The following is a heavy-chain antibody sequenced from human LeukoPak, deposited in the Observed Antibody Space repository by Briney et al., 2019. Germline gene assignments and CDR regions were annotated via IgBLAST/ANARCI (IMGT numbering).Heavy chain of an antibody. D-gene: IGHD3-10*01. CDR2: INPNSGGT. Sequence: ASVKVSCKASGYTFTGYYMHWVRQAPGQGLEWMGRINPNSGGTNYAQKFQGRVTMTRDTSISTAYMELSRLRSDDTAVYYWARDLTMVRGVIITWAGSDNAFDIWGQGTMVTVSS. J-gene: IGHJ3*02. V-gene: IGHV1-2*06. CDR3: ARDLTMVRGVIITWAGSDNAFDI. CDR1: GYTFTGYY.